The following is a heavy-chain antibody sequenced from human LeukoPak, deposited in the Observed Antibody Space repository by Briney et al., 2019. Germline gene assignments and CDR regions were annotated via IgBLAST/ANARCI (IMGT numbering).Heavy chain of an antibody. J-gene: IGHJ4*02. CDR1: GYTFTGYY. CDR3: ATLVIAVAGGFGDY. D-gene: IGHD6-19*01. V-gene: IGHV1-2*02. Sequence: ASVKVSCKASGYTFTGYYMHWVRQAPGQGLEWVGWINPNSGGTNYAQKFQGRVTMTRDTSISTGYMELSRLRSDDTAVYYCATLVIAVAGGFGDYWGQGTLLSVSS. CDR2: INPNSGGT.